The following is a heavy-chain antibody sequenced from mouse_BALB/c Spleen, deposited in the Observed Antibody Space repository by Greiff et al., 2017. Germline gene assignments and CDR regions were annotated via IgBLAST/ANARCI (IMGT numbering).Heavy chain of an antibody. J-gene: IGHJ4*01. V-gene: IGHV1-54*01. CDR2: INPGSGGT. CDR3: ARPFITTADELGY. D-gene: IGHD1-2*01. CDR1: GYAFTNYL. Sequence: QVQLQQSGAELVRPGTSVKVSCKASGYAFTNYLIEWVKQRPGQGLEWIGVINPGSGGTNYNEKFKGKATLTADKSSSTAYMQLSSLTSDDSAVYFCARPFITTADELGYWGQGTSVTVSS.